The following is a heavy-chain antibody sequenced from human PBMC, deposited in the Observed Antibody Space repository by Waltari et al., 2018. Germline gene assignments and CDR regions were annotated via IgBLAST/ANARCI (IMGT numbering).Heavy chain of an antibody. D-gene: IGHD6-19*01. Sequence: QVQLMESGPGLVRPSETLSLTCNVSGGSITSDYWSWVRQPPGKGLEWVGYIYHSGTTNYNPSLRSRVSISVDTSKTQFSLKLNYVTAADTAVYYCARGHSTGWHLSHWGRGALVTVSS. V-gene: IGHV4-59*01. J-gene: IGHJ1*01. CDR1: GGSITSDY. CDR2: IYHSGTT. CDR3: ARGHSTGWHLSH.